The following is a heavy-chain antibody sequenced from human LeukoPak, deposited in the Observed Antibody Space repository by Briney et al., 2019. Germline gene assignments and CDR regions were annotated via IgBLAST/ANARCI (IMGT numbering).Heavy chain of an antibody. V-gene: IGHV4-39*07. CDR1: GGSISSSSYY. J-gene: IGHJ3*02. Sequence: SETLSLTCTVSGGSISSSSYYWSWIRQPPGKGLEWIGEINHSGSTNYNPSLKSRVTISVDTSKNQFSLKLSSVTAADTAVYYCARGRYSTIFGVVIIKHDAFDIWGQGTMVTVSS. CDR3: ARGRYSTIFGVVIIKHDAFDI. CDR2: INHSGST. D-gene: IGHD3-3*01.